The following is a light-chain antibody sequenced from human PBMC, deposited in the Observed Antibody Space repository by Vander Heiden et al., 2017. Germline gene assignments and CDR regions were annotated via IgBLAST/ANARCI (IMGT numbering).Light chain of an antibody. CDR2: GAS. V-gene: IGKV3-20*01. CDR1: QSVSRSY. Sequence: EIVLTQSPGTLSLSPGERATLSCRARQSVSRSYLAWYQQKPGQAPRLLIYGASSRATGIPDRFSGTGCGTDFTLTISRREPEDFAVYYCQQYGSSPLTTFGQGTQLEIK. J-gene: IGKJ5*01. CDR3: QQYGSSPLTT.